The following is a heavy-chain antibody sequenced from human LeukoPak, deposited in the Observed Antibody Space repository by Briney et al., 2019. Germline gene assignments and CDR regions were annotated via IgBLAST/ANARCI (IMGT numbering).Heavy chain of an antibody. D-gene: IGHD2-21*02. Sequence: PSETLSLTCTVSGGSISSYYWSWIRQPAGKGLEWIGRIYTSGSTNYNPSLKSRVTMSVDTSKNQFSLKLSSVTAADTAVYYCARDAKRTCGGDCYPDYWGQGTLVTVSS. J-gene: IGHJ4*02. CDR2: IYTSGST. CDR1: GGSISSYY. CDR3: ARDAKRTCGGDCYPDY. V-gene: IGHV4-4*07.